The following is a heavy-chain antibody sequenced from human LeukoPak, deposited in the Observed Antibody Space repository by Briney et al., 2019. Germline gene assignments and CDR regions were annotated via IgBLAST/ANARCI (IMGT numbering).Heavy chain of an antibody. V-gene: IGHV4-39*01. CDR2: IYYSGST. CDR1: GGSISSCSYY. Sequence: SETLSLTCTVSGGSISSCSYYWGWIRQPPGKGLEWIGSIYYSGSTYYNPSLKSRVTISVDTSKNQFSLKLSSVTAADTAVYYCARLPGNYDFWSGYSTYDYFDYWGQGTLVTVSS. CDR3: ARLPGNYDFWSGYSTYDYFDY. J-gene: IGHJ4*02. D-gene: IGHD3-3*01.